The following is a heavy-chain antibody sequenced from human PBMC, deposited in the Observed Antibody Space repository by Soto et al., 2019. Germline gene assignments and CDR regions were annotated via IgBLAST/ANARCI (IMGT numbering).Heavy chain of an antibody. J-gene: IGHJ6*02. D-gene: IGHD2-8*01. V-gene: IGHV1-2*04. Sequence: XSVKVCCKASGYRLTDYHIHWVRQAPGQGLEWLGRINPKSGGTSTAQKFQGWVTMTTDTSISTASMELTRLTSDDTAIYYCARGDSTDCSNGVCYFFYNHDMDVCGQGATVTVSS. CDR2: INPKSGGT. CDR1: GYRLTDYH. CDR3: ARGDSTDCSNGVCYFFYNHDMDV.